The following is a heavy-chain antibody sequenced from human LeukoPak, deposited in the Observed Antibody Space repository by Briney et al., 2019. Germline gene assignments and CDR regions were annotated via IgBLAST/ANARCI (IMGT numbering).Heavy chain of an antibody. CDR1: GYTFTTFD. CDR3: ARRAVDNSYYYYMDV. J-gene: IGHJ6*03. D-gene: IGHD6-19*01. CDR2: MNPNSGNT. V-gene: IGHV1-8*03. Sequence: ASVKVSCKASGYTFTTFDINWVRQATGQGLEWMGWMNPNSGNTGYAQRFQGRVTITRNTSISTAYMEVSSLRYEDTAVYYCARRAVDNSYYYYMDVWGKGTTVTVSS.